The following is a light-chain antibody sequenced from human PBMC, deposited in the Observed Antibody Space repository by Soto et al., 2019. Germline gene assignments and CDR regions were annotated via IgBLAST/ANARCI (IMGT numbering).Light chain of an antibody. V-gene: IGKV1-8*01. CDR1: QGISSY. CDR3: QKYFSYPYT. J-gene: IGKJ2*01. Sequence: AIRMTQSPSSFSASTGDRVTITCRASQGISSYLAWYQQKPGKAPNLLIYAAATLQRGAPSRFSGSGSGTDFTLTISRLQSEDFATYYCQKYFSYPYTFGQGTNLEI. CDR2: AAA.